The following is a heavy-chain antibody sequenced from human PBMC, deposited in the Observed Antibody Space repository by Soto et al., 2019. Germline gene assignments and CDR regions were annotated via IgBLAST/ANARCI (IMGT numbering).Heavy chain of an antibody. J-gene: IGHJ5*02. CDR2: ISSSSSTI. Sequence: EVQLVESGGGLVQPGGSLRLSCAASGFTFSSYSMNWVRQAPGKGLEWVSYISSSSSTIYYADSVKGRFTISRDNAKNSRYRQMNSVIAEDTAVYYCARSIEQQLVGNWFDPWGEGTMVTVSS. CDR3: ARSIEQQLVGNWFDP. D-gene: IGHD6-13*01. CDR1: GFTFSSYS. V-gene: IGHV3-48*01.